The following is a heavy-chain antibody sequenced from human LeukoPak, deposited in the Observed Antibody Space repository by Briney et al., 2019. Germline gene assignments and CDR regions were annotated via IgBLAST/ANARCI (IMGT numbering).Heavy chain of an antibody. D-gene: IGHD4-17*01. Sequence: SGGSLRLSCTASGFTFGDYAMSWVRQAPGKGLEWVGFIRSKAYGGTTEYAASVKGRFTISRDDSKSIAYLQMNSLKTEDTAVYYCTRGVRDTVTTFDYWGQGTLVTVSS. J-gene: IGHJ4*02. CDR1: GFTFGDYA. CDR3: TRGVRDTVTTFDY. V-gene: IGHV3-49*04. CDR2: IRSKAYGGTT.